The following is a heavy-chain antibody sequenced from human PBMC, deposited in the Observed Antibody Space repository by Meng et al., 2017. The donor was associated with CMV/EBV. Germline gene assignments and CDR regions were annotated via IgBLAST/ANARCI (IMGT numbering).Heavy chain of an antibody. CDR3: AKDYPPFTMVRGVTLSDGMDV. CDR1: GFTFSSYG. Sequence: GESLRISCAASGFTFSSYGMHWVRQAPGKGLEWVAFIRYDGSNKYYADSVKGRFTISRDNSKNTLYLQMNSLRAEDTAVYYCAKDYPPFTMVRGVTLSDGMDVWGQGTTVTVSS. D-gene: IGHD3-10*01. J-gene: IGHJ6*02. V-gene: IGHV3-30*02. CDR2: IRYDGSNK.